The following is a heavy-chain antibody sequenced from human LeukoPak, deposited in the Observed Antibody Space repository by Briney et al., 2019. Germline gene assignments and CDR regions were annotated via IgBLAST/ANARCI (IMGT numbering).Heavy chain of an antibody. Sequence: GGSLRLSCAASGFTFTTHNMDWVRQAPGKGLEWVSFISSDSGLIYYADSVKGRFTISRDNAKNSLYLQMNSLKAEDTALYYCAKAAYILTGYYHFDYWGQGTLVTVSS. J-gene: IGHJ4*02. D-gene: IGHD3-9*01. V-gene: IGHV3-48*01. CDR2: ISSDSGLI. CDR3: AKAAYILTGYYHFDY. CDR1: GFTFTTHN.